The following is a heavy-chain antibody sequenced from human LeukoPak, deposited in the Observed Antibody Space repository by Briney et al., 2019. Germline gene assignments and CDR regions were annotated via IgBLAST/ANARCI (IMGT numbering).Heavy chain of an antibody. V-gene: IGHV3-21*01. CDR3: ARDLIGYSYGSH. CDR2: ISSSSYI. Sequence: TGGSLRLSCAASGFTFSSYSMNWVRQAPGKGLEWVSSISSSSYIYYADSVKGRFTISRDNAKNSLYLQMNSLRAEDTAVYYCARDLIGYSYGSHWGQGTLVTVSS. J-gene: IGHJ4*02. D-gene: IGHD5-18*01. CDR1: GFTFSSYS.